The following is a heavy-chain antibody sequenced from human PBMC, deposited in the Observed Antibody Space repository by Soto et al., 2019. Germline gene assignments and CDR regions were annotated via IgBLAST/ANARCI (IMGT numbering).Heavy chain of an antibody. CDR1: GFTFSSYD. D-gene: IGHD6-19*01. J-gene: IGHJ2*01. CDR2: IGTAGDT. V-gene: IGHV3-13*01. CDR3: AGVEYSSGWYGVYCCFGL. Sequence: EVQLVESGGGLVQPGGSLRLSCAASGFTFSSYDMHWVRQATGKGLEWVSAIGTAGDTYYPGSVKGRFTISRENTKNPLYLQRNSVGAGDTDVDYCAGVEYSSGWYGVYCCFGLWGRGSLVTGS.